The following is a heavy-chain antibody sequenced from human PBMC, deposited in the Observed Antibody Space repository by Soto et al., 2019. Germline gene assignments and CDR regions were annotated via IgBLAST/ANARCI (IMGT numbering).Heavy chain of an antibody. CDR3: ARDRGRWLQLSYYGMDV. D-gene: IGHD5-12*01. Sequence: ASVKVSCKASGYTSTSYGISWVRQAPGQGLEWMGWISAYNGNTNYAQKLQGRVTITADKSTSTAYMELSSLRSEDTAVYYCARDRGRWLQLSYYGMDVWGQGTTVTVSS. CDR2: ISAYNGNT. CDR1: GYTSTSYG. J-gene: IGHJ6*02. V-gene: IGHV1-18*01.